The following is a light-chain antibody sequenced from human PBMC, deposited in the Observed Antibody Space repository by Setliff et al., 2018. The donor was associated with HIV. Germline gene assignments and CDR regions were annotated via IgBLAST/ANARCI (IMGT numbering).Light chain of an antibody. CDR3: QQYSSPLT. Sequence: DIQMTQSPSTLSASVGDRVTITCRASQTISSWLAWYQQKPGKAPKLLIYKASSSESGVPSRFSGSGSGTEFTLTISSLQPDDFAAYYCQQYSSPLTFGQGTKV. V-gene: IGKV1-5*03. CDR2: KAS. CDR1: QTISSW. J-gene: IGKJ1*01.